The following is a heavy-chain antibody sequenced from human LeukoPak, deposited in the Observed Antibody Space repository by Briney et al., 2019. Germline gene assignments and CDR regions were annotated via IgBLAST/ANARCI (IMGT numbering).Heavy chain of an antibody. D-gene: IGHD7-27*01. CDR1: GFTFSSDW. J-gene: IGHJ4*02. CDR3: AKDINWASFES. V-gene: IGHV3-23*01. CDR2: IIGSGGTT. Sequence: GGSLRLSCAASGFTFSSDWMSWVRQAPGKGLQWVSGIIGSGGTTYYADSVKGRFTISRDNSKNTLYLQMNSLRAEDTALYYCAKDINWASFESWGQGTLVTVSS.